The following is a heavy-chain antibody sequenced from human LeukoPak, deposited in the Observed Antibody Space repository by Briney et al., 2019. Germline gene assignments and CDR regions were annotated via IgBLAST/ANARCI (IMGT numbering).Heavy chain of an antibody. CDR2: IYSGGCT. Sequence: PGGSLRLSCAASGFTVSSNYMSWVRQAPGKGLEWVSVIYSGGCTYYADSVKGRFTISRDNSKNTLYLQINNLRAEDTAVYYCASGSGSYRTPYYYMDVWGKGTTVTVSS. D-gene: IGHD3-10*01. CDR1: GFTVSSNY. J-gene: IGHJ6*03. V-gene: IGHV3-53*01. CDR3: ASGSGSYRTPYYYMDV.